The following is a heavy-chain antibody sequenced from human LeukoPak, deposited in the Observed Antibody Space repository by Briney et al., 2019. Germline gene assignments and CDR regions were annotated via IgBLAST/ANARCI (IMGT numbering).Heavy chain of an antibody. V-gene: IGHV3-48*03. CDR3: ARDLGYSYGYQDY. J-gene: IGHJ4*02. CDR1: GFTFSSYE. D-gene: IGHD5-18*01. Sequence: GGSLRLSCAASGFTFSSYEMNWVRQAPGKGLEWVSYIGSSGSTIYYADSVKGRFTISRDNAKNSLYLQMNSLRAEDTAVYYCARDLGYSYGYQDYWGQGTLVTVSS. CDR2: IGSSGSTI.